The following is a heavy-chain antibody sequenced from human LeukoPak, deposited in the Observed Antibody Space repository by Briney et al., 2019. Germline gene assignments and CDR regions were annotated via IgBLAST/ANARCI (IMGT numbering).Heavy chain of an antibody. Sequence: PSETLSLTCTVSGGSIVNRDYYWGWIRQPPGKGLEWIGSVYYSGRTDYNPSLKSRLTISVDTSKNQFSLKLSSVTAADTAVYYCARDTLDFPLDYWGQGTLVTVSS. CDR2: VYYSGRT. D-gene: IGHD3-3*01. V-gene: IGHV4-39*07. CDR1: GGSIVNRDYY. CDR3: ARDTLDFPLDY. J-gene: IGHJ4*02.